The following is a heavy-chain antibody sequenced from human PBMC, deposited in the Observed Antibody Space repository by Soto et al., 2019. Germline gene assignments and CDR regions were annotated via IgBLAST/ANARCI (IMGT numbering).Heavy chain of an antibody. CDR3: ARDHPWQPWNHDAFDT. Sequence: GGSLRLSCAASGFTFSSYSMNWVRQAPGKGLEWVSSISSSSYIYYADSVKGRFTISRDNAKNSLYLQMNSLRAEDTAVYYCARDHPWQPWNHDAFDTWGQGTMVTVSS. CDR1: GFTFSSYS. V-gene: IGHV3-21*01. CDR2: ISSSSYI. D-gene: IGHD1-1*01. J-gene: IGHJ3*02.